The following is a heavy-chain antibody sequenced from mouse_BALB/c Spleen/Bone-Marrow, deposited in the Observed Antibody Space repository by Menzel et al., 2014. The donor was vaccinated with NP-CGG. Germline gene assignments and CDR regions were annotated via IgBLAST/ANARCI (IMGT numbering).Heavy chain of an antibody. D-gene: IGHD2-14*01. CDR2: IWGDGST. J-gene: IGHJ4*01. Sequence: QVQLQQSGPGLVSPSQSLSITCTVSGFSLTGYGVNWVRQPPGKGLEWLGMIWGDGSTDYNSALKSRLSISKDNSKSQVFLKMNSLQPDDTARYYCARDRYDGAMDYWGQGTSVTVSS. CDR3: ARDRYDGAMDY. CDR1: GFSLTGYG. V-gene: IGHV2-6-7*01.